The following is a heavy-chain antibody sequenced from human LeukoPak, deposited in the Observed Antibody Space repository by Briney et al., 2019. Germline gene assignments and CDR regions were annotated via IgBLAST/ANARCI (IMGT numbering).Heavy chain of an antibody. CDR3: ASLSSIVATY. J-gene: IGHJ4*02. CDR2: IKPDGSDK. Sequence: GGSLRLSCAASGFTFTTSWLSWVRQAPGKGLEWVANIKPDGSDKYYVDSVKGRFTISRDNAKNSLYLQMNSLRAEDTAVYYCASLSSIVATYWGQGTLVTVSS. V-gene: IGHV3-7*01. D-gene: IGHD5-12*01. CDR1: GFTFTTSW.